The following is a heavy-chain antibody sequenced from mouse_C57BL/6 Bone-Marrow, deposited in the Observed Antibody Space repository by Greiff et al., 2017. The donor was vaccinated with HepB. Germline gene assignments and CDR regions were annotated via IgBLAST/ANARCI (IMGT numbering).Heavy chain of an antibody. CDR1: GYAFSSSW. CDR3: ARSGYQRYFDY. CDR2: IYPGDGDT. J-gene: IGHJ2*01. D-gene: IGHD3-1*01. V-gene: IGHV1-82*01. Sequence: QVQLQQSGPELVKPGASVKISCKASGYAFSSSWMNWVKQRPGKGLEWIGRIYPGDGDTNYNGKFKGKATLTADKSSSTAYMQLSSLTSEDSAVYFCARSGYQRYFDYWGQGTTLTVSS.